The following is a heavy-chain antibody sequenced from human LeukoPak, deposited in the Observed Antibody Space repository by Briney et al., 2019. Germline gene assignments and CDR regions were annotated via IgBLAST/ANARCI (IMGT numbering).Heavy chain of an antibody. CDR1: GFTFSSYA. D-gene: IGHD1-26*01. Sequence: PGGSLRLSCAASGFTFSSYAIHWVRQAPGKGLEWVAVISDGGSNKYYADSVKGRFTISRDNSNNTLYLQMNSLRDEDTAVYYCARSVGATHRPFDYWGQGTLVTVSS. V-gene: IGHV3-30-3*01. CDR2: ISDGGSNK. CDR3: ARSVGATHRPFDY. J-gene: IGHJ4*02.